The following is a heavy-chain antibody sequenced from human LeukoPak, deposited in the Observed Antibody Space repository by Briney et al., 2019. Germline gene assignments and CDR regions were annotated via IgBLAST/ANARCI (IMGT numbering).Heavy chain of an antibody. CDR1: GGSISSYY. D-gene: IGHD2-21*02. CDR3: ARGRPYCGGDCYPVDH. Sequence: SETLSLTCTVSGGSISSYYWSWIRQPPGKGLEWIGYNYYSGSTNYNPSLKSRVTISVDTSKNQFSLKLRSVTAADTAVYYCARGRPYCGGDCYPVDHWGQGTLVTVSS. CDR2: NYYSGST. V-gene: IGHV4-59*01. J-gene: IGHJ4*02.